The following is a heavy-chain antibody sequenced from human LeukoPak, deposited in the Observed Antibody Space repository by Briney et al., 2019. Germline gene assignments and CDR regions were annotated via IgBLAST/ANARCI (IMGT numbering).Heavy chain of an antibody. CDR2: IYTSGST. Sequence: SETLSLTCTVSGGSISSGSYYWSWIRQPAGKGLEWIGRIYTSGSTNYNPSLKSRVTISVDTSKNQFSLKLSSVTAADTAVYYCARLTSDYYPYYFDHWGQGTLVTVSS. CDR3: ARLTSDYYPYYFDH. CDR1: GGSISSGSYY. D-gene: IGHD3-22*01. V-gene: IGHV4-61*02. J-gene: IGHJ4*02.